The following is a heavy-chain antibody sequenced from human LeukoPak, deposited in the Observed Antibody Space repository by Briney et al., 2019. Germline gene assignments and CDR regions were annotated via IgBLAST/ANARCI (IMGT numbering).Heavy chain of an antibody. CDR2: IIPIFGTA. V-gene: IGHV1-69*05. Sequence: ASVKVSCKASGGTFSSYAISWVRQAPGQGLEWMGGIIPIFGTANYAQKFQGRVTITTDESTSTAYMELSSLRSEDTAVYYCARVAMVRGVKVRDLYYYMDVWGKGTTVTVSS. CDR3: ARVAMVRGVKVRDLYYYMDV. CDR1: GGTFSSYA. J-gene: IGHJ6*03. D-gene: IGHD3-10*01.